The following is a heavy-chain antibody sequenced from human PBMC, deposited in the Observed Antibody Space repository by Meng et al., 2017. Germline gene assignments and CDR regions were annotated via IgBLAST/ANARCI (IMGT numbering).Heavy chain of an antibody. CDR2: IWYDGSNK. CDR1: GFTFSSVG. D-gene: IGHD6-19*01. V-gene: IGHV3-33*01. J-gene: IGHJ4*02. Sequence: QGQLVESGGGVVQPGRSLRLSCAASGFTFSSVGMHWVRQAPGKGLEWVAVIWYDGSNKYYADSVKGRFTISRDNSKNTLYLQMNSLRAEDTAVYYCASSPSVAGTFVDYWGQGTLVTVSS. CDR3: ASSPSVAGTFVDY.